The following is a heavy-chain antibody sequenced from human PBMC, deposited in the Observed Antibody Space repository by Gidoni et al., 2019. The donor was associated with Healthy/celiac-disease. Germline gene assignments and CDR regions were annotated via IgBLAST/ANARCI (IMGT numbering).Heavy chain of an antibody. CDR3: AREIKYYDSSGVYNWFDP. Sequence: QLQLQESGSGLVKPSQTLSLTCAASGGSISSGGYSWSWIRQPPGKGLAWIGYIYHRGSTYYNPSLKSRVTISVDRSKNQFSLKLSSVTASDTAVYYCAREIKYYDSSGVYNWFDPWGQGTLVTVSS. J-gene: IGHJ5*02. CDR1: GGSISSGGYS. V-gene: IGHV4-30-2*01. D-gene: IGHD3-22*01. CDR2: IYHRGST.